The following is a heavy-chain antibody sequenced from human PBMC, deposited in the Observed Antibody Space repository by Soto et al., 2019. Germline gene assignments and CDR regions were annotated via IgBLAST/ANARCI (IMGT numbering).Heavy chain of an antibody. CDR3: ARGHYDFYYYCMGV. CDR2: IYSGGST. Sequence: PGGSLRLSCAASGFTVSSNYMSWVRQAPGKGLEWVSVIYSGGSTYYADSVKGRFTISRHNSKNTLYLQMNSLRAEDTAVYYCARGHYDFYYYCMGVWGKGTTVTVSS. D-gene: IGHD3-3*01. V-gene: IGHV3-53*04. CDR1: GFTVSSNY. J-gene: IGHJ6*03.